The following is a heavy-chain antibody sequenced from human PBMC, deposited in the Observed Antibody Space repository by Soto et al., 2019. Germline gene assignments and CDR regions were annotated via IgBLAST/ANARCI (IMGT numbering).Heavy chain of an antibody. V-gene: IGHV3-74*01. CDR2: INSDGSST. Sequence: PGGSLRLSCAASGFTFSSYWMHWVRQAPGKGLVWVSRINSDGSSTSYADSVKGRFTISRDNAKNTLYLQMNSLRAEDTAVYYCARAYGDYDAFGYWGQGTLVTVSS. CDR1: GFTFSSYW. D-gene: IGHD4-17*01. CDR3: ARAYGDYDAFGY. J-gene: IGHJ4*02.